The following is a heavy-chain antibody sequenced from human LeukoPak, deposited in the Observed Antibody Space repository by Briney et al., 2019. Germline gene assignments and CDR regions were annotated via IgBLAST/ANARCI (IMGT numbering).Heavy chain of an antibody. J-gene: IGHJ4*01. CDR3: ARLTGRDSSDWPYFHY. D-gene: IGHD6-25*01. CDR1: GGSIRGSSYH. V-gene: IGHV4-39*01. CDR2: IHYSGST. Sequence: SETPSLTCTVSGGSIRGSSYHWGWVRQPPGKGLEWIGNIHYSGSTSYNPSLKSRVTISVDTSKNQFSLKLSSVSAADTAVFYCARLTGRDSSDWPYFHYWGQGALVTVSS.